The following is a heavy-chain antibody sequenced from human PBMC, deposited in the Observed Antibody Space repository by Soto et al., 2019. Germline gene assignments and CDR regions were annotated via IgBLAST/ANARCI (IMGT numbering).Heavy chain of an antibody. CDR3: ARDDDYEGNGLDY. D-gene: IGHD4-17*01. V-gene: IGHV3-33*01. J-gene: IGHJ4*02. CDR1: GFTFSRYG. CDR2: IVNDGSNR. Sequence: QVHLVESGGGVVQPGRSLRLSCVASGFTFSRYGMHWVRQAPGEGLEWMAVIVNDGSNRDHADSVKGRFTISRDNSKNTLYLQMNSLGVEDTAMYYCARDDDYEGNGLDYWAQGTLVTVSS.